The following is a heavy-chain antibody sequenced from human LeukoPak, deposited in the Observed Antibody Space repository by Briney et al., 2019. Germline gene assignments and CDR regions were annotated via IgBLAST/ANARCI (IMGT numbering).Heavy chain of an antibody. CDR2: ISSSSSYT. CDR3: ARGGHYDSSGYYPKDH. J-gene: IGHJ3*01. V-gene: IGHV3-11*05. CDR1: GFTFSDYY. Sequence: GGSLRLSCAASGFTFSDYYMSWIRQAPGKGLEWVSYISSSSSYTNYADSVKGRFTISRDNAKNSLYLQMNSLRDEDTAVYYCARGGHYDSSGYYPKDHWGQGTMVTVSS. D-gene: IGHD3-22*01.